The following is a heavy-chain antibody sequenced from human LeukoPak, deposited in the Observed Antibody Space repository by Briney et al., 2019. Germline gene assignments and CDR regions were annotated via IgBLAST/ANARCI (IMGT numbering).Heavy chain of an antibody. CDR1: GGSFSGYY. CDR2: INHSGST. CDR3: ARVDPRGWFDP. J-gene: IGHJ5*02. V-gene: IGHV4-34*01. D-gene: IGHD3-16*01. Sequence: SETLSLTCAVYGGSFSGYYWSWIRQPPGKGLEWIGEINHSGSTNYNPSLKSRVTISVDTSKNQFSLRLSSVTAADPAVYYCARVDPRGWFDPWGQGTLVTVSS.